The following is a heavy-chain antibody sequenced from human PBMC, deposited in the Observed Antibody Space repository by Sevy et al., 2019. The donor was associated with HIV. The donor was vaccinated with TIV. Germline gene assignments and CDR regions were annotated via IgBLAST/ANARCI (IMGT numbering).Heavy chain of an antibody. CDR1: GFTFSNAW. CDR3: TTDRIDIVLVPAAPDY. Sequence: GGSLRLSCAASGFTFSNAWMNWVRQAPGKGLEWVSRIKSKTDGGTTDYAAPVKGRFTISRDDSKNTLYLQMNSLKTEDTAVYYCTTDRIDIVLVPAAPDYWGQGTLVTVSS. J-gene: IGHJ4*02. D-gene: IGHD2-2*01. V-gene: IGHV3-15*07. CDR2: IKSKTDGGTT.